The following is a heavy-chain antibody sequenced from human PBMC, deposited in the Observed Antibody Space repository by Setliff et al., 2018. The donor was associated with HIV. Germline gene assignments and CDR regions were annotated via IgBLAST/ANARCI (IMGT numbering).Heavy chain of an antibody. CDR2: IYYTGSA. V-gene: IGHV4-59*01. CDR1: GGSISSNY. CDR3: AREGQNMDDSFDL. Sequence: SETLSLTCSVSGGSISSNYWSWIRQPLGKGLEWIGYIYYTGSASYNPSLKSRVTMSADTSKNNFSLKLTSVTAADTAVYYCAREGQNMDDSFDLWGQGTMVTVSS. D-gene: IGHD3-10*01. J-gene: IGHJ3*01.